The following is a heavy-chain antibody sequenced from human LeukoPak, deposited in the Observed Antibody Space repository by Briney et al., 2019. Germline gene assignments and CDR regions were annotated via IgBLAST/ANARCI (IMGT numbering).Heavy chain of an antibody. CDR2: ISYDGSNK. D-gene: IGHD1-26*01. CDR3: ARDAQINYYSGSYHFDY. V-gene: IGHV3-30-3*01. Sequence: GGSLRLFCAASGFTFSSYAMHWVRQAPGKGLEWVAVISYDGSNKYYADSVKGRFTISRDNSKNTLYLQMNSLRAEDTAVYYCARDAQINYYSGSYHFDYWGQGTLVTVSS. J-gene: IGHJ4*02. CDR1: GFTFSSYA.